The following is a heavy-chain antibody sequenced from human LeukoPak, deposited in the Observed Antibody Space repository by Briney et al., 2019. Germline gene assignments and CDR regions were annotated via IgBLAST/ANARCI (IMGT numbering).Heavy chain of an antibody. CDR2: IYATGST. CDR3: ARGIRGYNNGYYYYMDV. J-gene: IGHJ6*03. V-gene: IGHV3-53*01. D-gene: IGHD5-18*01. Sequence: PGGSLRLSCAASGFTVSGNYMSWVRQAPGKGLEWVSVIYATGSTFYADSVKGRFTISRDNSKNTLCLQMNSLRAEDSAVYYCARGIRGYNNGYYYYMDVWGKGTTVTVSS. CDR1: GFTVSGNY.